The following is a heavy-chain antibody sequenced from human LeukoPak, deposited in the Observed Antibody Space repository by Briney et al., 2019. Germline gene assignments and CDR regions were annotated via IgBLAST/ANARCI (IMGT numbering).Heavy chain of an antibody. J-gene: IGHJ1*01. CDR1: GDSISSSSYY. CDR3: ARRRYYDSTGYLD. V-gene: IGHV4-39*01. CDR2: IYYRGST. Sequence: PSETLSLTXTISGDSISSSSYYWGWIRQPPGKGLERIGDIYYRGSTYYSPSLKSRVSISIDTSNNQFSLTLNSVTAADTALYFCARRRYYDSTGYLDWGQGTLVTVSS. D-gene: IGHD3-22*01.